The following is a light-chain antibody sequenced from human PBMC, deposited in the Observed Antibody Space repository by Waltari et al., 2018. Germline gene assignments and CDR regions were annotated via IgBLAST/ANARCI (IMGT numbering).Light chain of an antibody. J-gene: IGLJ2*01. V-gene: IGLV1-44*01. Sequence: QSVLTQPPSASGTPGQRVTISCSGSSSNIGKNTVNWYQQLPGTAPKLVIYFNDRRPSGVPDRCSGSKSGTSASLAISGLQSEDEADFHCAVWDDSLNGLIFGGGTKLTVL. CDR3: AVWDDSLNGLI. CDR2: FND. CDR1: SSNIGKNT.